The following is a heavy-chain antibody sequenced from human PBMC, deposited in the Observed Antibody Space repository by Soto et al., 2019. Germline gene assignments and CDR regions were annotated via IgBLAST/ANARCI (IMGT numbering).Heavy chain of an antibody. CDR1: GFTFSTYV. CDR2: IWYDGSNK. D-gene: IGHD5-18*01. V-gene: IGHV3-33*01. J-gene: IGHJ4*02. Sequence: QVQLVESGGGVVQPGRSLRLSCAASGFTFSTYVMHWVRQAPGKGLDWVAAIWYDGSNKYYADSVKGRFTISRDNSKNTLYLQMNSLRAEDTAVYYCAREESGYSYGDHWGQGTLVTVSA. CDR3: AREESGYSYGDH.